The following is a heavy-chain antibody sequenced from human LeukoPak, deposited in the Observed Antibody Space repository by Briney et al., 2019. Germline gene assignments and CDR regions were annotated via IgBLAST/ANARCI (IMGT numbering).Heavy chain of an antibody. CDR3: ARRRSCSGGSCYEDFDY. V-gene: IGHV5-51*01. Sequence: GESLKISCKGSGSSFTSYWVGWVRQMPGKGLEWMGIIYPGDSDTRYNPSFRGQVTISADKSISTAYLQWSSLKASDTAMYYCARRRSCSGGSCYEDFDYWGQGTLVTVSS. J-gene: IGHJ4*02. CDR2: IYPGDSDT. CDR1: GSSFTSYW. D-gene: IGHD2-15*01.